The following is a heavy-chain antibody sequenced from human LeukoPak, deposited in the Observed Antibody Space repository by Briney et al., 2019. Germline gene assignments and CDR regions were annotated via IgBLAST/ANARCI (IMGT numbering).Heavy chain of an antibody. J-gene: IGHJ4*02. CDR1: GFTFSSYT. Sequence: PGGSLRLSCAASGFTFSSYTMSWVRQAPGKGLEWVSTITTSDGNTYYADSVKGQFTISRDISKNTLYLQMNSLRAEDTAVYYCAKEAGSSGCYYFDYWGQGTLVTVSS. CDR3: AKEAGSSGCYYFDY. D-gene: IGHD6-19*01. V-gene: IGHV3-23*01. CDR2: ITTSDGNT.